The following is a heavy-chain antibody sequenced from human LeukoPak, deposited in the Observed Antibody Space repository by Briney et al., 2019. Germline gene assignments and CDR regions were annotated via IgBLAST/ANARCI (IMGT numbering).Heavy chain of an antibody. CDR2: IGTAGDP. J-gene: IGHJ6*04. Sequence: GGSLRLSCAASGFTFSSYDMHWVRQATGKGLEWVSAIGTAGDPYYPGSVKGRFTISRENAKNSLYLQMNSLRAGDTAVYYCARVVRGAYYGMDAWGKGTTVTVSS. V-gene: IGHV3-13*05. CDR3: ARVVRGAYYGMDA. CDR1: GFTFSSYD. D-gene: IGHD3-10*02.